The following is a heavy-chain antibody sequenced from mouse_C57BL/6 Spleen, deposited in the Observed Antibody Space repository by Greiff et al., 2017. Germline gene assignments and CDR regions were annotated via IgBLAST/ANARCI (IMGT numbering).Heavy chain of an antibody. D-gene: IGHD2-3*01. Sequence: QVQLKESGAELVKPGASVPISCKASGYAFSSYWMNWVKQRPGKGLEWIGQIYPGDGATNYNGQFKGKATLTADKSSSTAYMQLSSLTSEDSAVYFCAIDGYYVTFAYWRQGTLVTVSA. J-gene: IGHJ3*01. CDR2: IYPGDGAT. CDR3: AIDGYYVTFAY. CDR1: GYAFSSYW. V-gene: IGHV1-80*01.